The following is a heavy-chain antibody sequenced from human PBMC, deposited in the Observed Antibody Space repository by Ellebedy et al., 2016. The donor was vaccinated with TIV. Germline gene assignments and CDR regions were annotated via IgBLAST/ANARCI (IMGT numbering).Heavy chain of an antibody. CDR2: INQDGGDK. D-gene: IGHD6-19*01. CDR3: ARVREGRAVFDY. J-gene: IGHJ4*02. CDR1: GFTFSSYW. V-gene: IGHV3-7*03. Sequence: GESLKISCAASGFTFSSYWMSWVRQAPGKGLEWVAKINQDGGDKYYVDSVKGRFTISRDNAKNSLYLQMNSLRAEDTALYYCARVREGRAVFDYWGQGTLVTVSS.